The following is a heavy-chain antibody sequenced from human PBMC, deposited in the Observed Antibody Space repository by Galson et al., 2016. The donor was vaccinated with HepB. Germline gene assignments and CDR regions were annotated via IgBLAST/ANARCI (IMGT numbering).Heavy chain of an antibody. J-gene: IGHJ4*02. V-gene: IGHV4-39*01. Sequence: SETLSLTCTVTGGSISSSIHYWGWIRQPPGKGLEWMGSIFYSGSTYYTPSLKSRVTISVDTSKNQFSLKLNSVTAADTAVYYCARRGVRLLKYFDYWGQGTLVTVSS. CDR2: IFYSGST. CDR1: GGSISSSIHY. D-gene: IGHD2-15*01. CDR3: ARRGVRLLKYFDY.